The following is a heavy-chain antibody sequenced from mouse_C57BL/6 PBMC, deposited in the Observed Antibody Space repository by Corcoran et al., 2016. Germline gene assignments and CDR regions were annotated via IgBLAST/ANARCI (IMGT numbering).Heavy chain of an antibody. CDR2: INPNNGGT. Sequence: EVQLQQSGPELVKPGASVKISCKASGYTFTDYYMNWVKQSHGKSLEWIGDINPNNGGTSYNQKFKGKATLTVDKSSSTAYMELRSLTSEDSAVYYCARDSSYYYWGQGTTLTVSS. CDR3: ARDSSYYY. V-gene: IGHV1-26*01. J-gene: IGHJ2*01. CDR1: GYTFTDYY. D-gene: IGHD1-1*01.